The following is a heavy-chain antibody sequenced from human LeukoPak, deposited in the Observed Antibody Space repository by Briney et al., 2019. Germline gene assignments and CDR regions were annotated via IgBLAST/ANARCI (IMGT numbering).Heavy chain of an antibody. J-gene: IGHJ6*02. CDR3: ARDKQTTSGWTYQYYGLDV. Sequence: SETLSLTCTVSGGSISSYYWIWIRQPPGKALEWIGYIYYSGNTNYNPSLQSRVTMSVDTSKNQFSLRLSSVTAADTAVYYCARDKQTTSGWTYQYYGLDVWGQGTTVTVSS. D-gene: IGHD6-19*01. CDR2: IYYSGNT. V-gene: IGHV4-59*12. CDR1: GGSISSYY.